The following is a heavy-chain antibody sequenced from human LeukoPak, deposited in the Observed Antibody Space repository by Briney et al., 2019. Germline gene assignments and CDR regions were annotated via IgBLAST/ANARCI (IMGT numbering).Heavy chain of an antibody. D-gene: IGHD3-22*01. J-gene: IGHJ4*02. CDR3: AKTPYYYDSSGYYSLGYFDY. Sequence: PGGSLRLSCAASGFTVSSNYMSWVRQAPGKGLEWVSVIYSGGSTYYADSVKGRFTISRDNSKNTLYLQMNSLRAEDTAVYYCAKTPYYYDSSGYYSLGYFDYWGQGTLVTVSS. CDR1: GFTVSSNY. CDR2: IYSGGST. V-gene: IGHV3-66*01.